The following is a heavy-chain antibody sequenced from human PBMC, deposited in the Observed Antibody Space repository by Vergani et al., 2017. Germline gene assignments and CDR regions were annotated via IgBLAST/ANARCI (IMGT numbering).Heavy chain of an antibody. CDR1: GFNVSSKY. CDR3: ARDRGTIAGAYDAFDF. J-gene: IGHJ3*01. D-gene: IGHD6-13*01. V-gene: IGHV3-66*02. Sequence: EVQLVESGGTLVQPGGSLRLACEASGFNVSSKYMSWVRQVPGTGVEWVSIMFSGGSTNYADSVKGRFTISRDNSKNTLYLQMNSLRAEDTAVYYCARDRGTIAGAYDAFDFWGLGTMVIVSS. CDR2: MFSGGST.